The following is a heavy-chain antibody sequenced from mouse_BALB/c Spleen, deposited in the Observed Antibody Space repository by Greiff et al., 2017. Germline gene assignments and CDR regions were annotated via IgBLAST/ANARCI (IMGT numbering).Heavy chain of an antibody. Sequence: VQLKESGGGLVQPGGSRKLSCAASGFTFSSFGMHWVRQAPEKGLEWVAYISSGSSTIYYADTVKGRFTISRDNPKNTLFLQMTSLRSEDTAMYYCALYGNLGYFDYWGQGTTLTVSS. J-gene: IGHJ2*01. CDR2: ISSGSSTI. V-gene: IGHV5-17*02. CDR1: GFTFSSFG. D-gene: IGHD2-1*01. CDR3: ALYGNLGYFDY.